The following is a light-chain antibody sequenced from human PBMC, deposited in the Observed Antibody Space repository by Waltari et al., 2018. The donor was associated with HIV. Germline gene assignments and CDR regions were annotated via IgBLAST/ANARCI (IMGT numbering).Light chain of an antibody. Sequence: QSVLPQPPSVSGAPGQRVIISCSGGSSNLQNHALNWYQHLPGRTPTPLIYYDDLLPSGVSERFSASKSGTSASLAISGLQSEDEGDYYCASWDDSLHGYVFGSGTKISV. J-gene: IGLJ1*01. V-gene: IGLV1-36*01. CDR3: ASWDDSLHGYV. CDR1: SSNLQNHA. CDR2: YDD.